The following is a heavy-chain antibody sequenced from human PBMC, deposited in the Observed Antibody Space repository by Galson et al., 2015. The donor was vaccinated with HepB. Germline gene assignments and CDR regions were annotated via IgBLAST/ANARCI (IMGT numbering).Heavy chain of an antibody. CDR1: GFTFSSYA. D-gene: IGHD4-17*01. J-gene: IGHJ4*02. CDR3: AKESEEPTTVTTWPCRY. V-gene: IGHV3-23*01. Sequence: SLRLSCAASGFTFSSYAMSWVRQAPGKGLEWVSAISGSGGSTYYADSVKGRFTISRDNSKNTLYLQMNSLRAEDTAVYYCAKESEEPTTVTTWPCRYWGQGTLVTVSS. CDR2: ISGSGGST.